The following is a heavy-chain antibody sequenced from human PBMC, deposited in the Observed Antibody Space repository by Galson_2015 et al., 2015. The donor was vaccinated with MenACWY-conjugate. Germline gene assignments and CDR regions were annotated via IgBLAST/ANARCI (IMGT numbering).Heavy chain of an antibody. CDR2: IKADGSFS. V-gene: IGHV3-74*01. J-gene: IGHJ4*02. CDR1: GFTFNNYW. CDR3: ARDNNWSFDS. D-gene: IGHD1-1*01. Sequence: SLRLSCAASGFTFNNYWMHWVRQPPGKGLEWISYIKADGSFSNYADSVKGRFTISTDNAKSMVYLQMDGLGDEDTAVYFCARDNNWSFDSWGQGTLVTVSS.